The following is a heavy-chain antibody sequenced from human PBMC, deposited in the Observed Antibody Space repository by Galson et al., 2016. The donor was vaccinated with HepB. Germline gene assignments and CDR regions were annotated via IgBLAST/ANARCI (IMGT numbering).Heavy chain of an antibody. CDR3: ARDAGYYGMDV. CDR1: GFTVISNY. CDR2: VYSGGST. J-gene: IGHJ6*02. Sequence: SLRLSCEASGFTVISNYMTWVRQAPGKGLEWVSVVYSGGSTYYADSVKGRFTISRDNSKNTLYLQMNSLRAEDTAIYYCARDAGYYGMDVWGQGTTVTVSS. V-gene: IGHV3-53*01.